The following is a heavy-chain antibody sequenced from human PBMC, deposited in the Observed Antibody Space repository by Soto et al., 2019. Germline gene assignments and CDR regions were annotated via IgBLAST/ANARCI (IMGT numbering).Heavy chain of an antibody. D-gene: IGHD6-19*01. Sequence: GGSLRLSCAASGFTFSSYGMHWVRQAPGKGLEWVAVIWYDGSNKYYADSVKGRFTISRDNSKNTLYLQMNSLRAEDTAVYYCARGPTAVAGTIDYWGQGTLVTVSS. CDR1: GFTFSSYG. J-gene: IGHJ4*02. V-gene: IGHV3-33*01. CDR3: ARGPTAVAGTIDY. CDR2: IWYDGSNK.